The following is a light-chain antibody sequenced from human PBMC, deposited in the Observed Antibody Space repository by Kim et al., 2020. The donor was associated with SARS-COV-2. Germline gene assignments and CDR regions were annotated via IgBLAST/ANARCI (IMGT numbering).Light chain of an antibody. CDR1: QAINNH. CDR2: AAS. CDR3: QQYSLFPLT. Sequence: DIQMTQSPSSLSASVGDRVTFTCRASQAINNHLAWFQQKPGKAPKSLIYAASTLQGGVPSRFSGSGFGTDLTLTICGLQPEDGANYYCQQYSLFPLTVGGGTKVDIK. V-gene: IGKV1-16*01. J-gene: IGKJ4*01.